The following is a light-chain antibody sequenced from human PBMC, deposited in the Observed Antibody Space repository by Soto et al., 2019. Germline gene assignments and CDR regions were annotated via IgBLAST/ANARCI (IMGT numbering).Light chain of an antibody. CDR3: QQYSTFWT. J-gene: IGKJ1*01. V-gene: IGKV1-5*03. CDR1: RSLTRR. CDR2: ETS. Sequence: DIQMSQSPSTLSASVGDRVTITCRASRSLTRRLAWYQQKPGRAPKLLIYETSILQSGVPSRFSGSGSGTDFTLTISGVQPDDIATYYCQQYSTFWTFGQGTRVEVK.